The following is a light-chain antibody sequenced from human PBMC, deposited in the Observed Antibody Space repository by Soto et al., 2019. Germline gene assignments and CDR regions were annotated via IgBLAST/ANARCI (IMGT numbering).Light chain of an antibody. CDR3: CSYTTTTAYV. Sequence: QSALTQPASVSGSPGQSITISCTGTSSDIGSYNYISWYQQYPDKGPKLMIYGVTDRPSGVSNRFSGSKSGYTASLTISGLQAEDEADYYCCSYTTTTAYVFGTGTKITVL. CDR1: SSDIGSYNY. J-gene: IGLJ1*01. V-gene: IGLV2-14*03. CDR2: GVT.